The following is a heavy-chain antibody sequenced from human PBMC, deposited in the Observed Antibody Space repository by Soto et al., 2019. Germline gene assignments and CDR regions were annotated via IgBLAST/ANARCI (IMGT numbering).Heavy chain of an antibody. CDR1: GFTFSSYE. D-gene: IGHD6-6*01. CDR2: ISSSSSYI. CDR3: ARDRSSSSAHYYYYYYGMDV. V-gene: IGHV3-48*03. J-gene: IGHJ6*02. Sequence: VVESGGGLVQPGGSLRLSCAASGFTFSSYEMNWVRQAPGKGLEWVSYISSSSSYIYYADSVKGRFTISRDNAKNSLYLQMNSLRAEDTAVYYCARDRSSSSAHYYYYYYGMDVWGQGTTVTVSS.